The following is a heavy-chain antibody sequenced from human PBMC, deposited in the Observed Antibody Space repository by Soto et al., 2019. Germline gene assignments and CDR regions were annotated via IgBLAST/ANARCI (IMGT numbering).Heavy chain of an antibody. D-gene: IGHD3-3*01. CDR2: ISGSGGST. CDR3: AKVPLLLEWLLFDAGYYYMDV. J-gene: IGHJ6*03. CDR1: GFTFSSYA. Sequence: GGSLRLSCAASGFTFSSYAMSWVRQAPGKGLEWVSAISGSGGSTYYADSVKGRFTISRDNSKNTLYLQMNSLRAEDRAVYYCAKVPLLLEWLLFDAGYYYMDVWGKGTTVTVSS. V-gene: IGHV3-23*01.